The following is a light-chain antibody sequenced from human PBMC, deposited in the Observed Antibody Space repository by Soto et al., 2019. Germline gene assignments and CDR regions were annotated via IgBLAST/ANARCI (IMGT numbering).Light chain of an antibody. CDR1: RSNIGAGYD. Sequence: QSVLTQPPSVSGAPGQRVTISCSGGRSNIGAGYDVHGYQQLPQTAPKLLIYGNNIRPSGVPDRFSGSKSGTSASLAITGLQAEDEADYYCHSYDRTLSGSVFGGGTPLTVL. V-gene: IGLV1-40*01. CDR3: HSYDRTLSGSV. J-gene: IGLJ3*02. CDR2: GNN.